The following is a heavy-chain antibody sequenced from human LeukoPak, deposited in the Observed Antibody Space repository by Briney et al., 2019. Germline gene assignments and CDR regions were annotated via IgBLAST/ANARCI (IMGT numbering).Heavy chain of an antibody. Sequence: PGGSLRLSCAVSGFTFSSYGMQWVRQAPGKELEWVAFIRYDGSNKYYADSVKGRFTISRDNSKNTLYLQMNSLRAEDTAVYYCAKDIGGDTAMVAVDYWGQGTLVTVSS. J-gene: IGHJ4*02. V-gene: IGHV3-30*02. CDR1: GFTFSSYG. CDR3: AKDIGGDTAMVAVDY. D-gene: IGHD5-18*01. CDR2: IRYDGSNK.